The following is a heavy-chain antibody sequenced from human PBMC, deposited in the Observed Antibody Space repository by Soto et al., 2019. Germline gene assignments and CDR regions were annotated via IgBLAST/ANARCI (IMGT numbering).Heavy chain of an antibody. J-gene: IGHJ6*02. D-gene: IGHD6-6*01. CDR3: ARDPSSDYYYGMDV. CDR1: EFTFSSDG. V-gene: IGHV3-33*01. CDR2: IWYDGSNK. Sequence: PGGSLRLSCAASEFTFSSDGMHWVRQAPGKGLEWVAVIWYDGSNKYYADSVKGRFTISRDNSKNTLYLQMNSLRAEDTAVYYCARDPSSDYYYGMDVWGQGTTVTVSS.